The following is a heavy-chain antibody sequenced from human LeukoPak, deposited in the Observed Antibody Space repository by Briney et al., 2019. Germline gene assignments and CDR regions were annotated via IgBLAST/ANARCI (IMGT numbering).Heavy chain of an antibody. Sequence: PGGSLRLSCAASGFTFSSYAMSWVRQAPGKGLEWVSYISSSGSTIYYADSVKGRFTISRDNAKNSLYLQMNSLRAEDTAVYYCARESRGPWFGDLSLYYYYMDVWGKGTTVTVSS. CDR1: GFTFSSYA. D-gene: IGHD3-10*01. CDR3: ARESRGPWFGDLSLYYYYMDV. V-gene: IGHV3-48*04. J-gene: IGHJ6*03. CDR2: ISSSGSTI.